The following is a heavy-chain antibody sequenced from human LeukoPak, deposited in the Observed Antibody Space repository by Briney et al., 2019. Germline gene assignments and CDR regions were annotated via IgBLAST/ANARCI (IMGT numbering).Heavy chain of an antibody. J-gene: IGHJ5*02. CDR1: GYTFSNYY. D-gene: IGHD3-16*01. CDR2: INPSGGST. CDR3: ARAYEYGWFAP. V-gene: IGHV1-46*01. Sequence: GASVKVSCKASGYTFSNYYMHWVRQAPGQGLEWMGLINPSGGSTSYAQKFQGRVTMTRDTSTTTFYMELSGLRSDDTAVYYCARAYEYGWFAPWGQGTLVTVSS.